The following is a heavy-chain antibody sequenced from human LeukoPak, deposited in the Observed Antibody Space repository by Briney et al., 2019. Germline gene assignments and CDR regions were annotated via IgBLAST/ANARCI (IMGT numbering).Heavy chain of an antibody. CDR3: TRTYSSSSIDY. CDR2: IFYTGST. D-gene: IGHD6-6*01. CDR1: GDSISTYY. J-gene: IGHJ4*02. Sequence: PSETLSLTCTVSGDSISTYYWSWIRQPPGKGLEWLGYIFYTGSTNYNPSLKSRVTMSIDTSKNQFSLKLSPVTAADTAVYYCTRTYSSSSIDYWGQGALVTVSS. V-gene: IGHV4-59*01.